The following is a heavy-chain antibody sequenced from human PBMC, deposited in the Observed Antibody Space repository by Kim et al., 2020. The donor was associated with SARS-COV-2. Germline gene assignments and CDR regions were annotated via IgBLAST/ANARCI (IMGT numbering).Heavy chain of an antibody. Sequence: GGSLRLSCAASGFTVSSNYMSWVRQAPGKGLEWVSVIYSGGSTYYADSVKGRFTISRDNSKNTLYLQMNSLRAEDTAMYYCARCIGSSSDYYYYDMDVWGQGTTVTVSS. CDR3: ARCIGSSSDYYYYDMDV. V-gene: IGHV3-53*01. CDR2: IYSGGST. CDR1: GFTVSSNY. D-gene: IGHD6-6*01. J-gene: IGHJ6*02.